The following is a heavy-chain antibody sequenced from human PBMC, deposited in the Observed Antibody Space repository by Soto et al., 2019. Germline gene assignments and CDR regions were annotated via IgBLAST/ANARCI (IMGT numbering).Heavy chain of an antibody. CDR3: ASVMFGTPSPIGAFDI. V-gene: IGHV4-31*03. D-gene: IGHD3-16*01. Sequence: QVQLQESGPGLVKPSQTLSLTCTVSGGSISSGGYYWSWIRQHPGKGLEWIGYIYYSGSTYYNPSLKSRVTISVDTSKNQFSLKLSAVTAADTAVYYCASVMFGTPSPIGAFDIWGQGTMVTVSS. CDR2: IYYSGST. CDR1: GGSISSGGYY. J-gene: IGHJ3*02.